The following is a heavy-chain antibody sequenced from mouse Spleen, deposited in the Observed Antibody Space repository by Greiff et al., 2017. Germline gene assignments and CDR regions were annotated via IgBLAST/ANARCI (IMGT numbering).Heavy chain of an antibody. V-gene: IGHV1-55*01. CDR1: GYTFTSYW. J-gene: IGHJ3*01. D-gene: IGHD3-2*01. CDR3: AIVPKTARDKGSAY. Sequence: QVQLQQPGAELVKPGASVKMSCKASGYTFTSYWITWVKQRPGQGLEWIGDIYPGSGSTNYNEKFKSKATLTVDTSSSTAYMQLSSLTSEDSAVYYCAIVPKTARDKGSAYWGQGTLVTVSA. CDR2: IYPGSGST.